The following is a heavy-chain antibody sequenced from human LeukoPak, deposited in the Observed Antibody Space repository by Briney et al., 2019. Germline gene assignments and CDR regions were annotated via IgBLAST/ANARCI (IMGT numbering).Heavy chain of an antibody. Sequence: SETLSLTSAVYGGSLSGYYWSWIRQPPRKGLEWIGEINHSGSTNYNPSLKSRVTISVDTSKNQFSLKLSSVTAADTAVYYCARGGSGWSYYYYYYMDVWGKGTTVTVSS. V-gene: IGHV4-34*01. D-gene: IGHD6-19*01. CDR2: INHSGST. CDR3: ARGGSGWSYYYYYYMDV. CDR1: GGSLSGYY. J-gene: IGHJ6*03.